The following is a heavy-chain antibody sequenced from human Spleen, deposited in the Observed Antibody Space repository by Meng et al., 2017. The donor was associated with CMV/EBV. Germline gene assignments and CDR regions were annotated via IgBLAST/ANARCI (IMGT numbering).Heavy chain of an antibody. CDR1: FTDDY. D-gene: IGHD6-19*01. CDR3: ANWPGIAVAGPGDYGMDV. J-gene: IGHJ6*02. V-gene: IGHV1-69-2*01. Sequence: FTDDYMHWVQQAPGKGLEWMGVVDPEDGETIYAEKVQGRVTITADTSTDTAYMELSSLRSEDTAVYYCANWPGIAVAGPGDYGMDVWGQGTTVTVSS. CDR2: VDPEDGET.